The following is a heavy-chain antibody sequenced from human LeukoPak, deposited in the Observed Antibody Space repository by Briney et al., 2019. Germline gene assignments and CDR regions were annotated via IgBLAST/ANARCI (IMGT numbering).Heavy chain of an antibody. J-gene: IGHJ3*02. D-gene: IGHD3-9*01. Sequence: GESLKISCKGSGYSFTSYWIGWVRQMPGKGLEWMGIIYPGDSDTRYSPSFQGQVTISADKSISTAYLQWSSLKASDTAMYYCARRPLPALRYLDWSDDAFDIWGQGTMVTVSS. CDR3: ARRPLPALRYLDWSDDAFDI. V-gene: IGHV5-51*01. CDR2: IYPGDSDT. CDR1: GYSFTSYW.